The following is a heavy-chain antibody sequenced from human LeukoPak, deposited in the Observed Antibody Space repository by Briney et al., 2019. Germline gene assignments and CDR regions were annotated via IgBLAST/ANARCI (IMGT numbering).Heavy chain of an antibody. Sequence: PGGSLRLSCAASGFTFSSYAMHWVRQAPGKGLEWVAVISYDGSNKYYADSVKGRFTISRDNSKNTLYLQMNSLRAEDTAVYYCARPLGYYDSSGYLYYFDYWGQGTLVTVPS. J-gene: IGHJ4*02. CDR1: GFTFSSYA. V-gene: IGHV3-30-3*01. CDR2: ISYDGSNK. D-gene: IGHD3-22*01. CDR3: ARPLGYYDSSGYLYYFDY.